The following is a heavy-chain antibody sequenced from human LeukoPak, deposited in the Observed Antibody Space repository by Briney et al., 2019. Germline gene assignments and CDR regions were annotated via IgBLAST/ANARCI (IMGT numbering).Heavy chain of an antibody. Sequence: SETLSLTCAVYGGSFSGYYWSWLRQPPGKGLEWIGEINHSGSTNYNPSLKSRVTISVDTSKNQFSLKLSSVTAADTAVYYCARSYDSSGYYYDWGQGTLVTVSS. CDR1: GGSFSGYY. J-gene: IGHJ4*02. CDR3: ARSYDSSGYYYD. V-gene: IGHV4-34*01. CDR2: INHSGST. D-gene: IGHD3-22*01.